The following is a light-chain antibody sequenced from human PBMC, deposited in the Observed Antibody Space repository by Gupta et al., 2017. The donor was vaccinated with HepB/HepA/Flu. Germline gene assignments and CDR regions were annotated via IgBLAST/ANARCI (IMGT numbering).Light chain of an antibody. CDR2: GAS. CDR3: QQDGSSPRI. CDR1: QSVSSSY. J-gene: IGKJ2*02. V-gene: IGKV3-20*01. Sequence: EIVLTQSPGTLSLSPGERATLSCRASQSVSSSYLAWYQQKPGQAPRLLIYGASSRATGIPDRFSGSGSGTDFTLTISRLEPEDFAVYYCQQDGSSPRIFGQGTKLDIK.